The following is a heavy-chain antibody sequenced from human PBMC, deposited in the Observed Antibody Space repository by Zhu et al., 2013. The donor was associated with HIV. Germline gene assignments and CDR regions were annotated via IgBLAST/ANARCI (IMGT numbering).Heavy chain of an antibody. J-gene: IGHJ4*02. V-gene: IGHV4-39*07. Sequence: QVQLQESGPGLVKPSETLSLTCTVSGGSISSSSYYWGWIRQPPGKGLEWIGSIYYSGSTYYNPSLKSRVTISVDTSKNQFSLKLSSVTAADTAVYYCARDGRSSSWDYWGQGTLVTVSS. CDR2: IYYSGST. D-gene: IGHD6-13*01. CDR3: ARDGRSSSWDY. CDR1: GGSISSSSYY.